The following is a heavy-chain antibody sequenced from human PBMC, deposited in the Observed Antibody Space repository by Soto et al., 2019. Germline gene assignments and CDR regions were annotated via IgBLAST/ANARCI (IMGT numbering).Heavy chain of an antibody. CDR3: ARGLSGYFYTPFDY. CDR2: SSHSGST. V-gene: IGHV4-34*01. CDR1: NGSFSGYY. J-gene: IGHJ4*02. Sequence: SETLSLTCAVYNGSFSGYYWSWIRQPPGKGPEWIGESSHSGSTNYNSSLESRVTISLDTSKNQFSLKLSSMTAADTAVYYCARGLSGYFYTPFDYWGQGILVTVSS. D-gene: IGHD3-22*01.